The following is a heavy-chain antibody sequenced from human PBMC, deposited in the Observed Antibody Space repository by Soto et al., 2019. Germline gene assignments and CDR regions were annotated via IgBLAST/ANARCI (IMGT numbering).Heavy chain of an antibody. CDR3: ARGGSSWYRFYYGMDV. CDR1: GGSISSYY. Sequence: PETLSLTCTVSGGSISSYYWSWIRQPPGKGLEWIGYIYYSGSTNYNPSLKSRVTISVDTSKNQFSLKLSSVTAADTAVYYCARGGSSWYRFYYGMDVWCQGTTVT. D-gene: IGHD6-13*01. CDR2: IYYSGST. V-gene: IGHV4-59*01. J-gene: IGHJ6*02.